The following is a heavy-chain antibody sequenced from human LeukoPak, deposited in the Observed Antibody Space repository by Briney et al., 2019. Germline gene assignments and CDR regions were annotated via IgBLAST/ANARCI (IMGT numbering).Heavy chain of an antibody. CDR3: ARGNQQLVMYYFDY. J-gene: IGHJ4*02. V-gene: IGHV3-11*05. CDR1: GFTFSDYY. CDR2: ISSSSSYT. D-gene: IGHD6-13*01. Sequence: GGSLRLSCAASGFTFSDYYMSWIRQAPGKGLEWVSYISSSSSYTNYAGSVKGRFTISRDNAKNSLYLQMNSLRAEDTAVYYCARGNQQLVMYYFDYWGQGTLVTVSS.